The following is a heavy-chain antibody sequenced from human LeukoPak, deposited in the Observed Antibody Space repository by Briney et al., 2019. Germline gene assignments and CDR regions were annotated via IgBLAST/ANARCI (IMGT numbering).Heavy chain of an antibody. V-gene: IGHV4-39*02. CDR1: GGSISSNSFY. CDR3: ARGRSGSSSGWPKRYYFDY. D-gene: IGHD6-19*01. Sequence: SETLSLTCTVSGGSISSNSFYWGWIRQPPGKGLEWIGEINHSGSTNYNPSLKSRVTISADTSRNHFSLNLSSVTAADTAVYYCARGRSGSSSGWPKRYYFDYWGQGTLVTVSS. CDR2: INHSGST. J-gene: IGHJ4*02.